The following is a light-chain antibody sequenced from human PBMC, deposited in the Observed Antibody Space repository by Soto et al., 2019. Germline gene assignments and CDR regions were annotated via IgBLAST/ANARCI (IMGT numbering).Light chain of an antibody. CDR3: QNYNSVPPIFT. J-gene: IGKJ3*01. Sequence: DIQMTQSPSSLSASVGDRVTITCRASQGITNYLAWYQQKPGKVPKLLIYAASTLQSGVPSRFSGSGSGTDFTLTISSLQPEDVATYYCQNYNSVPPIFTFGPGTKVDVK. V-gene: IGKV1-27*01. CDR1: QGITNY. CDR2: AAS.